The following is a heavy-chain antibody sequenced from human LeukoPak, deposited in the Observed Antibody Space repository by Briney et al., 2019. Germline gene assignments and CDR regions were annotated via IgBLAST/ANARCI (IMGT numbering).Heavy chain of an antibody. CDR2: ISGSGGST. Sequence: GGSLRLSCAASGFTFSSYAMSWVRQPPGKGLEWVSAISGSGGSTYYADSVKGRFTISRDNSKNTLYLQMNSLRAEDTAVYYCAKDPVVVVATDYWGQGTLVTVSS. J-gene: IGHJ4*02. V-gene: IGHV3-23*01. CDR1: GFTFSSYA. D-gene: IGHD2-15*01. CDR3: AKDPVVVVATDY.